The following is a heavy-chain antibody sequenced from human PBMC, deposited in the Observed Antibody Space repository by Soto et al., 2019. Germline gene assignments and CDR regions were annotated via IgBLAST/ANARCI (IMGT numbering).Heavy chain of an antibody. CDR1: GDSVSSTSTA. CDR2: TYYRSKWYS. J-gene: IGHJ4*02. V-gene: IGHV6-1*01. D-gene: IGHD6-19*01. CDR3: ARGSYYSGWV. Sequence: SRTLSLTCAMSGDSVSSTSTAWSWIRQSPSRGLEWLGRTYYRSKWYSDYAVSVKSRITINPDTSKNQFSLQLNSVTPEDTAVYYCARGSYYSGWVWGQGTLVTVSS.